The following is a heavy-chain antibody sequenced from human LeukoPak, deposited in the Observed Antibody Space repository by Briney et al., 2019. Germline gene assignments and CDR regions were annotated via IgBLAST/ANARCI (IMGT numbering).Heavy chain of an antibody. D-gene: IGHD3-22*01. V-gene: IGHV1-69*13. J-gene: IGHJ5*02. CDR3: ARVSPAAPLPVDYYDSNGYYYVGWFDP. CDR2: IIPIFGTA. CDR1: GGTFSSYA. Sequence: GASVKVSCKASGGTFSSYAISWVRQAPGQGLEWMGGIIPIFGTANYAQKFQGRVTITADESTSTAYMELSSLRSEDTAVYYCARVSPAAPLPVDYYDSNGYYYVGWFDPWGQGTLVTVSS.